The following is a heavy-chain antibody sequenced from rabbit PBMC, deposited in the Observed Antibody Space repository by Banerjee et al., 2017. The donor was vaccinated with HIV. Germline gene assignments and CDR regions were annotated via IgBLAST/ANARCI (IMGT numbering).Heavy chain of an antibody. CDR2: IYGGSSGST. Sequence: QSLEESGGDLVKPGASLTLTCTASGFSFSSRYWIFWVRQAPGKGLEWIACIYGGSSGSTYYASWVNGRFTISRSTSLNTVDLKMTSLTAADTATYFCARLGYAGSSYYTPYYFNLWGPGTLVTVS. CDR1: GFSFSSRYW. V-gene: IGHV1S40*01. D-gene: IGHD8-1*01. CDR3: ARLGYAGSSYYTPYYFNL. J-gene: IGHJ4*01.